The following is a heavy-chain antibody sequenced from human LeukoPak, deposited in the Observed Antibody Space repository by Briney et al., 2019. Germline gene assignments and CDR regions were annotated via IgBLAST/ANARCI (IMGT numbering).Heavy chain of an antibody. V-gene: IGHV1-18*01. CDR2: ISAYNGNT. CDR3: ARAEVKLGEQTFDY. J-gene: IGHJ4*02. CDR1: GDTFTSYG. Sequence: ASVKVSCKASGDTFTSYGISWVRQAPGQGLEWMGWISAYNGNTNYAQKLQGRVTMTTDTSTSTAYMELRSLRSDDTAVYYCARAEVKLGEQTFDYWGQGTLVAVSS. D-gene: IGHD3-16*01.